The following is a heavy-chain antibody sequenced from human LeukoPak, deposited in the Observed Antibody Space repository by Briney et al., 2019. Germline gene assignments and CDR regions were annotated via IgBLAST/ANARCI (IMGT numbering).Heavy chain of an antibody. CDR3: ARERGTYRDAFDV. CDR1: GLTFSSFE. J-gene: IGHJ3*01. D-gene: IGHD1-1*01. V-gene: IGHV3-48*03. CDR2: ISSSGSTM. Sequence: PGGSLRLSCAASGLTFSSFEMNWDRQAPGKGLEWISYISSSGSTMYYADSVKGRFTISRDNAKDSLYLQMNSLRAEDTAVYYCARERGTYRDAFDVWGQGTMVTVSS.